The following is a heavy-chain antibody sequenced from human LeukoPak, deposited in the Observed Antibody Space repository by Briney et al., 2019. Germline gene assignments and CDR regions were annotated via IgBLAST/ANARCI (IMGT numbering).Heavy chain of an antibody. V-gene: IGHV4-34*01. Sequence: SETLSLTCAVYGGSFSGYYWSWIRQPPGKGLEWIGEINHSGSTNYNPSLKSRVTISVDTSKNQFSLKLSSVTAADTAVYYCARDRGVNWFDPWGQGTLVTVSS. J-gene: IGHJ5*02. D-gene: IGHD3-10*01. CDR1: GGSFSGYY. CDR2: INHSGST. CDR3: ARDRGVNWFDP.